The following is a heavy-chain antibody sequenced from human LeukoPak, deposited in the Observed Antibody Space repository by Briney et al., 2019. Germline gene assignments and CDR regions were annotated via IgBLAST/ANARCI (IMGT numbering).Heavy chain of an antibody. CDR1: GGSISSGGYY. J-gene: IGHJ4*02. CDR3: AREGGLAAAGSSDY. Sequence: SETLSLTCTVSGGSISSGGYYWSWIRQYPGKGLEWIGYIYYSGSTYYNPSLKSRVTISVDTSKNQFSLKLSSVTAADTAVYYCAREGGLAAAGSSDYWGQGTLVTVSS. V-gene: IGHV4-31*03. CDR2: IYYSGST. D-gene: IGHD6-13*01.